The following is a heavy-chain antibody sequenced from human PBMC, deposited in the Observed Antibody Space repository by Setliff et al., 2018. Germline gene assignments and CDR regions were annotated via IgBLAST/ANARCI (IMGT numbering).Heavy chain of an antibody. Sequence: GGSLRLSCAASGFTFSSYAMHWVRQAPGKGLEYVSAISSNGGSTYYANSVKGRFTISRDNSKNTLYLRMGSLRAEDMAVYYCARSRTGEYSSGWLNWFDPWGQGTLVTVSS. V-gene: IGHV3-64*01. J-gene: IGHJ5*02. CDR1: GFTFSSYA. D-gene: IGHD6-19*01. CDR2: ISSNGGST. CDR3: ARSRTGEYSSGWLNWFDP.